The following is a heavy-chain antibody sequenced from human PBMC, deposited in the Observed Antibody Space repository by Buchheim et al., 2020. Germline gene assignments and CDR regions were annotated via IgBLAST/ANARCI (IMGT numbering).Heavy chain of an antibody. CDR1: GGSISEYY. CDR2: IYSSGIT. D-gene: IGHD6-13*01. J-gene: IGHJ5*02. Sequence: QVQLQESGPGLVKPSETLSLTCTVSGGSISEYYWTWIRLPPGKGLEWIGYIYSSGITTYNPSLKSRVTMSVDTSKNQFSLKLTSVTAADTAVYYCTRGMAADTGWFDPWGQGTL. V-gene: IGHV4-4*08. CDR3: TRGMAADTGWFDP.